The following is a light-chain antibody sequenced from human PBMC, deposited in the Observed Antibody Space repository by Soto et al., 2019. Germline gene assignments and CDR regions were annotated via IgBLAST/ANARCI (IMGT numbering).Light chain of an antibody. J-gene: IGLJ3*02. CDR3: QSSDNSLTGLVM. CDR1: SSDIGAGYD. Sequence: QSVLTQPPSVSGAPGQRVTISCTGSSSDIGAGYDVHWYQQLPGTAPKLLIFANSYRPSGVPDRFSGSKSDTSASLAITGLQAEDEADYYCQSSDNSLTGLVMFGGGTQLTVL. V-gene: IGLV1-40*01. CDR2: ANS.